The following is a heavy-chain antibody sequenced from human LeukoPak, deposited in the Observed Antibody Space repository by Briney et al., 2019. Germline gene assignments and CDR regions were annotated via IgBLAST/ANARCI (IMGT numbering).Heavy chain of an antibody. Sequence: PSETLSLTCSVSSGSINNSSYYWGWVRQPPGKGLEWIGTIYYSGYTYYNPSLKSRLTISVDTSKNQFSLKLSSVTAADTALYYCARDATYDSTFYGDYWGQGTLVTVSS. CDR3: ARDATYDSTFYGDY. CDR1: SGSINNSSYY. V-gene: IGHV4-39*07. J-gene: IGHJ4*02. D-gene: IGHD3-22*01. CDR2: IYYSGYT.